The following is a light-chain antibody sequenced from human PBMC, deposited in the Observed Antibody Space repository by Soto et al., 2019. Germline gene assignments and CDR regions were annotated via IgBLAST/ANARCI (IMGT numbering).Light chain of an antibody. Sequence: EIVLTQFPATLSLSPGERATLSRRASQSVNKYLAWYQQKPGQAPRLLVYDAPNTATGVPARFSGSGSGTDFTITISSLEPEDFAVYYWQQRYIWPPISFGQGTRLEIK. J-gene: IGKJ5*01. CDR2: DAP. CDR3: QQRYIWPPIS. V-gene: IGKV3-11*01. CDR1: QSVNKY.